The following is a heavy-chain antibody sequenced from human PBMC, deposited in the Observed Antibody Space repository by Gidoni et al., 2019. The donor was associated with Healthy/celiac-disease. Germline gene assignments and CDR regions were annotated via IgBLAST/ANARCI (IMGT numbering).Heavy chain of an antibody. CDR2: ISWNSGSI. J-gene: IGHJ4*02. D-gene: IGHD6-13*01. Sequence: EVQLVESGGGLVQPGRSLRLSCAASGFTFDDYAMHWVRQAPGKGLGWVSGISWNSGSIGYADSVKGRFTISRDNAKNSLYLQMNSLRAEDTSLYYCAKGSKIAAAPNYWGQGTLVTVSS. V-gene: IGHV3-9*01. CDR1: GFTFDDYA. CDR3: AKGSKIAAAPNY.